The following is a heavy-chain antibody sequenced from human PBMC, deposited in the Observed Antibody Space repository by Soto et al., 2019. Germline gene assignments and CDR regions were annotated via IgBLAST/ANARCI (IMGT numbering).Heavy chain of an antibody. CDR2: IYHSGST. J-gene: IGHJ2*01. D-gene: IGHD6-6*01. V-gene: IGHV4-38-2*01. Sequence: PSETLSLTCAVSGYSISSGYYWCWIRQPPGKGLEWIGSIYHSGSTYYNPSLKSRVTISVDTSKNQFSLKLSSVTAEDTAVYYCARAGKQLVPWYFDLWGRGTLVTVSS. CDR3: ARAGKQLVPWYFDL. CDR1: GYSISSGYY.